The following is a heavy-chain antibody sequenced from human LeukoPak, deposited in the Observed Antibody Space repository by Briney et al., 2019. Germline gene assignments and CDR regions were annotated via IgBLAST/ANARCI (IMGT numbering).Heavy chain of an antibody. J-gene: IGHJ4*02. V-gene: IGHV3-33*01. D-gene: IGHD1-26*01. CDR2: IWYDGSNK. CDR1: GFTFSSYG. CDR3: PSGSYYSPYYFDY. Sequence: GRSLRLSCAASGFTFSSYGMHWVRQAPGKGLEWVAVIWYDGSNKYYADSVKGRFTISRDNSKNTLYLQMNSLRAEDTAVYYCPSGSYYSPYYFDYWGQGTLVTVSS.